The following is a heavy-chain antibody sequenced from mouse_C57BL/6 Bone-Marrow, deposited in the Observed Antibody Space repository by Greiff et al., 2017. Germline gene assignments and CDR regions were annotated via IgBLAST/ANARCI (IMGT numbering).Heavy chain of an antibody. V-gene: IGHV14-4*01. CDR3: TTLLNREGFDY. J-gene: IGHJ2*01. Sequence: VQLQQSGAELVRPGASVKLSCTASGFNINDDYMHWVKQRPEQGLEWIGWIDPENGDTEYASKFQGKATITADTSSNTAYLQLSSLTSEDTAVYYCTTLLNREGFDYWGQGTTLTVSS. CDR2: IDPENGDT. D-gene: IGHD1-3*01. CDR1: GFNINDDY.